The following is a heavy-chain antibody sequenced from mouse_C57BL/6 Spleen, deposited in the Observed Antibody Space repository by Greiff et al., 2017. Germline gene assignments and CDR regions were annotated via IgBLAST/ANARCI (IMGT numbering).Heavy chain of an antibody. CDR1: GFTFSSYG. Sequence: DVMLVESGGDLVKPGGSLKLSCAASGFTFSSYGMSWVRQTPDKRLEWVATISSGGSYTYYPDSVKGRFTISRDNAKNTLYLQMSSLKSEDTAMYYSARHPYYGSSNWYFDVWGTGTTVTVSS. D-gene: IGHD1-1*01. CDR2: ISSGGSYT. V-gene: IGHV5-6*02. J-gene: IGHJ1*03. CDR3: ARHPYYGSSNWYFDV.